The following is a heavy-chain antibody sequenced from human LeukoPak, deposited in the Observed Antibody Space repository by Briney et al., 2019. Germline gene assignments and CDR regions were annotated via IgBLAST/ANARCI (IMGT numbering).Heavy chain of an antibody. V-gene: IGHV3-66*02. J-gene: IGHJ4*02. CDR3: ARVYDFWSGYFDY. CDR1: GFTVSSNY. Sequence: GGSLRLSCAASGFTVSSNYMSWVRQAPVKGLEWVSVIYSGGSTYYADSVKGRFTISRDNSKNTLYLQMNSLRAEDTAVYYCARVYDFWSGYFDYWGQGTLVTVSS. D-gene: IGHD3-3*01. CDR2: IYSGGST.